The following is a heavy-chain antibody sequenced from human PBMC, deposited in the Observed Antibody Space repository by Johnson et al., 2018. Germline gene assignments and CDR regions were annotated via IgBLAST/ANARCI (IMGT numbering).Heavy chain of an antibody. J-gene: IGHJ1*01. CDR1: GGTFSSYA. V-gene: IGHV1-69*12. D-gene: IGHD3-22*01. CDR2: IIPIFGTA. Sequence: QVQLVQSGAEVKKPGSSVKVACKASGGTFSSYAISWVRQAPGQGLEWMGGIIPIFGTANYAQKFKGRVTITADESTSTAYMELRSLRSEDTAVYYCARVYYDSSGVPEYFQHWGQGTLVTVSS. CDR3: ARVYYDSSGVPEYFQH.